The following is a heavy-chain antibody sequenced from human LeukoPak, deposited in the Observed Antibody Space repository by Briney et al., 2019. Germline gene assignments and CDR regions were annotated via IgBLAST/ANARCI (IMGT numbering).Heavy chain of an antibody. CDR2: ISGGGGTT. CDR1: GLTFSTYG. D-gene: IGHD1-26*01. Sequence: GGSLRLPCETSGLTFSTYGMTWVRQAPGKGLEWVSAISGGGGTTYYADSVKGRFTISRDNSKNTLYLQMSSLRVEDTAVYYCAKDRGYWGQGTLVTVSS. J-gene: IGHJ4*02. CDR3: AKDRGY. V-gene: IGHV3-23*01.